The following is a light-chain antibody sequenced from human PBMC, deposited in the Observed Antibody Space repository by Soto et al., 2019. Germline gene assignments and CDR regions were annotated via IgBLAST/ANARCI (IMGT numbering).Light chain of an antibody. CDR2: DVY. J-gene: IGLJ1*01. CDR1: SSDVGGFNY. V-gene: IGLV2-14*01. Sequence: QSVLTQPASVSWSPGQAITISCTGTSSDVGGFNYVSWYQQHPGKAPKLLIFDVYSRPSGISNRFSGSKSGSTASLTISGLQAEEQADYYCSSYTTSSYYVFGAGTKVTVL. CDR3: SSYTTSSYYV.